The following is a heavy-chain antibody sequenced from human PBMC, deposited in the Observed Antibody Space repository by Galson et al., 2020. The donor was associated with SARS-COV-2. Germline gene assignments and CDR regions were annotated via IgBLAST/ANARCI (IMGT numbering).Heavy chain of an antibody. D-gene: IGHD2-15*01. CDR2: IYYSGST. Sequence: ASETLSLTCTVSGGSISSSSYYWGWIRQPPGKGLEWIGSIYYSGSTYYNPSLKSRVTISVDTSKNQFSLKLSSVTAADTAVYYCARRGIRGSWFDPWGQGTLVTVSS. V-gene: IGHV4-39*01. J-gene: IGHJ5*02. CDR1: GGSISSSSYY. CDR3: ARRGIRGSWFDP.